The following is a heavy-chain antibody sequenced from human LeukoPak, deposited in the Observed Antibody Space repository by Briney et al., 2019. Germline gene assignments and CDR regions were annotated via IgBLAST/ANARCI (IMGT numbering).Heavy chain of an antibody. CDR2: IWYDGSNK. Sequence: GGSLRLSCAASGFTVSSYGMHWVRQAPGKGLEWVAVIWYDGSNKYYADSVKGRFTIPRDNSKNTLYLQMNSLRAEDTAVYYCARDRGSSSWYFDYWGQGTLVTVSS. CDR3: ARDRGSSSWYFDY. CDR1: GFTVSSYG. V-gene: IGHV3-33*01. D-gene: IGHD6-13*01. J-gene: IGHJ4*02.